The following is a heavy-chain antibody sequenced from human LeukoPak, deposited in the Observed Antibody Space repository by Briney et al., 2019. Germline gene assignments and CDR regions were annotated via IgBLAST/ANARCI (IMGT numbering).Heavy chain of an antibody. J-gene: IGHJ4*02. V-gene: IGHV3-48*04. CDR1: GFTFSSYN. CDR3: ARDRSRIFAAAALLY. CDR2: ISSSSSTK. D-gene: IGHD6-13*01. Sequence: GGSLRLSCAASGFTFSSYNMNWVRQAPGKGLEWVSYISSSSSTKNYADSVKGRFTTSRDNAKNSLYLQMNSLRVEDTAVYYCARDRSRIFAAAALLYWGQGTLVTVSS.